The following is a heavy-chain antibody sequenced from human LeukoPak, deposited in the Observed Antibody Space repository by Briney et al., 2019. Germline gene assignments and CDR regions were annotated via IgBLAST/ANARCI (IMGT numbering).Heavy chain of an antibody. V-gene: IGHV1-2*02. D-gene: IGHD6-13*01. J-gene: IGHJ5*02. CDR1: GYTFTGYY. Sequence: ASVKASCTASGYTFTGYYMHWVRQAPGQGLEWMGWINPNSGGTNYAQKFQGRVTMTRDTSISTAYMELSRLRSDDTAVYYCARERIAAAGSGFDPWGQGTLVTVSS. CDR3: ARERIAAAGSGFDP. CDR2: INPNSGGT.